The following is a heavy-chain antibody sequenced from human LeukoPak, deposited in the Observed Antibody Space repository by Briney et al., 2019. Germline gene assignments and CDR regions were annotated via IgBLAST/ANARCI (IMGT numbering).Heavy chain of an antibody. V-gene: IGHV4-30-4*08. J-gene: IGHJ5*02. CDR2: IYYSGST. CDR3: ARGPSDIVVVPAAIPFDP. CDR1: GGSISRGDYY. Sequence: PSETLSLTCTVSGGSISRGDYYWSWIRQPPGKGLEWIGYIYYSGSTYYNPSLTSRVTISVDTYKNQSSLKLSSVTAADTAVYYCARGPSDIVVVPAAIPFDPWGQGTLVTVSS. D-gene: IGHD2-2*01.